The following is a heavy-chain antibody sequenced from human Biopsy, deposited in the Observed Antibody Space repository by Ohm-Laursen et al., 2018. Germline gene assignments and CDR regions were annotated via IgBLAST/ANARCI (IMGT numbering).Heavy chain of an antibody. V-gene: IGHV3-11*01. CDR1: GFPFSDYY. Sequence: SLRLSCAASGFPFSDYYMRWIRQAQGKGLEWVSYISSGGTTIYYADSVKGRFTISRDNAKNSLYLQMNSLRADDTAVYYCARDTRWSPYHMDVWGQGTTVTVSS. CDR2: ISSGGTTI. J-gene: IGHJ6*02. D-gene: IGHD4-23*01. CDR3: ARDTRWSPYHMDV.